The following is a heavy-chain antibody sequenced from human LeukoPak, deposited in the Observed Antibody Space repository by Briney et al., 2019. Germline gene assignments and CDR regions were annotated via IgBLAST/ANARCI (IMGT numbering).Heavy chain of an antibody. CDR1: GGSFSGYY. D-gene: IGHD5-24*01. J-gene: IGHJ3*02. CDR3: ARVGGMTTINNAAFDI. Sequence: SETLSLTCAVYGGSFSGYYWSWIRQPPGKGLEWIGEINHSGSTNYNPSLKSRVTISVDTSKNQFSLKLSSVTAADTAIYYCARVGGMTTINNAAFDIWGQGTMVTVSS. CDR2: INHSGST. V-gene: IGHV4-34*01.